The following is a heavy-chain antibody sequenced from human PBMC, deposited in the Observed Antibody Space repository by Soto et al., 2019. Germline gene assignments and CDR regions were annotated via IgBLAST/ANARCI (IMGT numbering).Heavy chain of an antibody. CDR2: LFNRGST. CDR3: ATYRKFFQI. J-gene: IGHJ3*02. CDR1: GAYFRGGDYS. V-gene: IGHV4-30-2*01. Sequence: PSEPLSPPLAVFGAYFRGGDYSWSWIRPRPGKGVEWIGFLFNRGSTYYNSSLKRRVTIAVDRSKSHFFLNLASVTAADPAVYYCATYRKFFQIWGQGTKVTVSS.